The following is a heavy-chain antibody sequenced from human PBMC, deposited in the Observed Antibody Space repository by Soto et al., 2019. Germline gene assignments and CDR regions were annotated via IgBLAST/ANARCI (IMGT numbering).Heavy chain of an antibody. Sequence: EVQLVESGGGLVQPGGSLRLSCAASGFTFSASDMHWVHQAPGKGLEWVAAIGTLHDTFYPDSVKGRFTISRENAKNSLYLQMNSLRADDTAVYYCARQASYWHGGGGWLDPWGQGVLVTVSS. CDR2: IGTLHDT. J-gene: IGHJ5*02. D-gene: IGHD2-8*02. CDR1: GFTFSASD. CDR3: ARQASYWHGGGGWLDP. V-gene: IGHV3-13*01.